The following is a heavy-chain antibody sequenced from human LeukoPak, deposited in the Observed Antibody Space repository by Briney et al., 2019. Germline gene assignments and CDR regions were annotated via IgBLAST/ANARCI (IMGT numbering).Heavy chain of an antibody. D-gene: IGHD1-26*01. CDR1: GFTFSGSA. CDR2: IRSKANSYAA. V-gene: IGHV3-73*01. CDR3: TRSIRGAKPNGMDV. Sequence: GGSLRLSCAASGFTFSGSAMHWVRQASGKGLEWVGRIRSKANSYAAAYAASVKGRFTISRDDSKNTAYLQMNSLKTEDTAVYYCTRSIRGAKPNGMDVWGQGTTVTVSS. J-gene: IGHJ6*02.